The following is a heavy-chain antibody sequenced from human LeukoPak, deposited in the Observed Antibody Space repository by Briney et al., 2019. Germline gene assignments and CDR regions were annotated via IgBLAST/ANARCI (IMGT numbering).Heavy chain of an antibody. CDR3: ARHATVASGPDYYFDY. CDR2: IYTSGST. D-gene: IGHD1-26*01. J-gene: IGHJ4*02. V-gene: IGHV4-4*09. CDR1: GGSISSYY. Sequence: PSETLSLTCTVSGGSISSYYWSWIRQPPGKGLEWIGYIYTSGSTNYNPSLKSRVTISVDTSKNQFSLKLSSVTAAATAVYYCARHATVASGPDYYFDYWGQGTLVTVSS.